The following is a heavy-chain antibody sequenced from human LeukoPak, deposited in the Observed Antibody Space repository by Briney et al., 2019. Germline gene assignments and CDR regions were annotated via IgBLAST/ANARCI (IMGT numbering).Heavy chain of an antibody. CDR2: IYHSGST. V-gene: IGHV4-39*07. CDR1: GGSISSSSYY. J-gene: IGHJ3*02. Sequence: SETLSLTCTVSGGSISSSSYYWGWIRQPPGKGLEWIGSIYHSGSTYYNPSLKSRVTISVDRSKNQFSLKLSSVTAADTAVYYCARVGVLGAIDAFDIWGQGTMVTVSS. D-gene: IGHD4/OR15-4a*01. CDR3: ARVGVLGAIDAFDI.